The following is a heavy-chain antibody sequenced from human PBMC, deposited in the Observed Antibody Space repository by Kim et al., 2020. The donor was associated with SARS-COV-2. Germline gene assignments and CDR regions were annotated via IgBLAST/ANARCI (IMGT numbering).Heavy chain of an antibody. J-gene: IGHJ6*02. CDR1: GFTFSSYG. CDR3: ARDKGGTGEMALLQVYGMDV. Sequence: GGSLRLSCAASGFTFSSYGMHWVRQAPGKGLEWVAVIWYDGSNKYYADSVKGRFTISRDNSKNTLYLQMNSLRAEDTAVYYCARDKGGTGEMALLQVYGMDVWGQGTTVTVSS. CDR2: IWYDGSNK. V-gene: IGHV3-33*01. D-gene: IGHD1-26*01.